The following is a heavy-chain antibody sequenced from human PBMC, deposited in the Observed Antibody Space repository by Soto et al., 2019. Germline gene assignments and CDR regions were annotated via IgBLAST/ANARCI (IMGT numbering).Heavy chain of an antibody. CDR3: AKGRGGSGSLTPRVDF. Sequence: EVQLLESGGGLVQPGGSLRLSCAASGFTFNNYAMTWVRQAPGKGLEWVSAISGGGDTTSYADSAKGRFTVSRDGSRNTLYLQMGSLRAADTALYYCAKGRGGSGSLTPRVDFWGQGTLVTVSS. D-gene: IGHD3-10*01. J-gene: IGHJ4*02. CDR1: GFTFNNYA. CDR2: ISGGGDTT. V-gene: IGHV3-23*01.